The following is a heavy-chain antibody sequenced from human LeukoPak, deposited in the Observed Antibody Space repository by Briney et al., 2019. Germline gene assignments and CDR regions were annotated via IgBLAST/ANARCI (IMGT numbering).Heavy chain of an antibody. CDR1: GYTFTSYG. Sequence: ASVKVSCKASGYTFTSYGITWVRQAPGQGLEWLGWISVYNGNTNYAQKLQGRVTMTTDSSTSTAYMELRSLRSDDTAVYYCARTRDIAVAIRGYFDYWGQGTLVTVSS. D-gene: IGHD6-19*01. J-gene: IGHJ4*02. CDR3: ARTRDIAVAIRGYFDY. V-gene: IGHV1-18*01. CDR2: ISVYNGNT.